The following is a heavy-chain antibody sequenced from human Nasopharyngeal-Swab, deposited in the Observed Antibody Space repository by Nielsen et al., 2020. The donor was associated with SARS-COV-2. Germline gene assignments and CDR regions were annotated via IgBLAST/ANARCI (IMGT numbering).Heavy chain of an antibody. D-gene: IGHD2-2*01. Sequence: SETLSLTCTVSGGSISSSSYYWGWIRPPPGKGLEWIGSIYYSGSTYYNPSLKSRVTISVDTSKNQFSLKLSSVTAADTAVYYCARCIVVVPAAIRGTDYYYMDVWGKGTTVTVSS. V-gene: IGHV4-39*01. CDR1: GGSISSSSYY. CDR3: ARCIVVVPAAIRGTDYYYMDV. CDR2: IYYSGST. J-gene: IGHJ6*03.